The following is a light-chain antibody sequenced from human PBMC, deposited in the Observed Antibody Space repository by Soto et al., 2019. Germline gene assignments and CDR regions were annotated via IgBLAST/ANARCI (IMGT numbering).Light chain of an antibody. CDR2: GAS. V-gene: IGKV3-20*01. Sequence: EIVLTQSPGTLSLSPGERATLSRRASQSVSTSYLAWYQQKPGQAPRLLIYGASSRATGIPDRFSGSGSGADFPLTISRLEPEDFAVYYWQQYGSVPLTFGGGTKVEIK. CDR3: QQYGSVPLT. J-gene: IGKJ4*01. CDR1: QSVSTSY.